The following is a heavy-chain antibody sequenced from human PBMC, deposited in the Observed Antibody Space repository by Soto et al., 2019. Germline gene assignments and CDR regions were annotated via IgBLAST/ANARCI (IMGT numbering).Heavy chain of an antibody. Sequence: GGSLRLSCAASGFTFSSYAMSWVRQAPGKGLEWVSAISGSGGYIYYADSVKGRFTISRDNAKNSLYLQMNSLRAEDTAVYYCASPRSSSGFDPWGQGTLVTVSS. CDR2: ISGSGGYI. CDR3: ASPRSSSGFDP. J-gene: IGHJ5*02. V-gene: IGHV3-21*01. CDR1: GFTFSSYA. D-gene: IGHD6-6*01.